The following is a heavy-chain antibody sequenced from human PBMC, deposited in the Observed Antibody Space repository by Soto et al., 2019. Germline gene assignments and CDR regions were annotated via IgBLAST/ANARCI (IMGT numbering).Heavy chain of an antibody. CDR3: ARVVPGAEAWFGP. D-gene: IGHD2-2*01. V-gene: IGHV1-18*01. CDR2: ISLYSDGT. CDR1: GYTFSSYG. J-gene: IGHJ5*02. Sequence: SVKVSCKTSGYTFSSYGITWVRQASGQPLEWLGWISLYSDGTNYAQKFQGRVSMTTDTSTTTAYMELRSLRSDDTAVYYCARVVPGAEAWFGPWGQGTLVIVSS.